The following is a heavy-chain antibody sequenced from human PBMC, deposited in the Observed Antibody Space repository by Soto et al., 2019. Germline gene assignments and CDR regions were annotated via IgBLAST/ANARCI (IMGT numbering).Heavy chain of an antibody. CDR1: GFTFTSYW. D-gene: IGHD4-4*01. CDR3: ARHPYRNRIPPYGMDV. V-gene: IGHV5-51*01. J-gene: IGHJ6*02. CDR2: IYPGDSDT. Sequence: PGESLKISCKGSGFTFTSYWIGWVRQMPGKGLEWMGIIYPGDSDTRYSPSFQGQVTISADKSISTAYLQWSSLKASDTAMYFCARHPYRNRIPPYGMDVWGQGTTVTVSS.